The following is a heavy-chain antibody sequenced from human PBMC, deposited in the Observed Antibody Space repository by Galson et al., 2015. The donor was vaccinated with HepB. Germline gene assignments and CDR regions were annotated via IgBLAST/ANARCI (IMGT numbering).Heavy chain of an antibody. CDR2: ISSGGGTQ. CDR3: AKEIMVHAGDWYFDL. J-gene: IGHJ2*01. Sequence: SCAASVFTFSNHGIHWVRQAPGKGLEWVAVISSGGGTQYLADSVRGRVTLSRDNPKNTVYLQMNSLGAEDAAVYYCAKEIMVHAGDWYFDLWGRGTLVTVSS. CDR1: VFTFSNHG. V-gene: IGHV3-30*18. D-gene: IGHD2-8*01.